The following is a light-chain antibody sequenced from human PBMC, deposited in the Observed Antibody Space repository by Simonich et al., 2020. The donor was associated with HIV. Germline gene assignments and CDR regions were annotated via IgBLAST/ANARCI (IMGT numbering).Light chain of an antibody. CDR3: CSYAGRYTV. J-gene: IGLJ2*01. Sequence: QSALPQPRLVSGSPGQSVTISCPGTKNDVGGYNSVSWYHQHPGKAPKLVIYDVDQRPSGVPYRFSGSKSGNTASLTISGLQADDESDYYCCSYAGRYTVFGGGTKLIVL. CDR2: DVD. V-gene: IGLV2-11*01. CDR1: KNDVGGYNS.